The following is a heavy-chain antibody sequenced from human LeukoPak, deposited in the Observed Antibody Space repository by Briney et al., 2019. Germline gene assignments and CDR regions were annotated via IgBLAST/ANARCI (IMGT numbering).Heavy chain of an antibody. D-gene: IGHD4-23*01. V-gene: IGHV4-38-2*02. CDR2: IYHSGST. CDR3: ARDNYGGNSFLFDY. J-gene: IGHJ4*02. CDR1: GYSISSGYY. Sequence: PSETLSLTCTVSGYSISSGYYWGWIRQPPGKGLEWIGSIYHSGSTNYNPSLKSRVAISVDTSKNQFSLKLSSVTAADTAVYYCARDNYGGNSFLFDYWGQGTLVTVSS.